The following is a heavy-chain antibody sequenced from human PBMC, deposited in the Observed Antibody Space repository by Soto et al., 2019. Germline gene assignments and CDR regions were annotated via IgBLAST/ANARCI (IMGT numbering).Heavy chain of an antibody. Sequence: QAQLVQSGAEVKKPGSSVRVSCRASGGPFSRYAVSWVRQAPGQGLEWIGGITPIAETTNYAQKFRGRLSITADESTATVYMELRRLTSDDTADYFCARGVAPGQTADPYVFDIWGQGTRVTVSS. V-gene: IGHV1-69*01. CDR1: GGPFSRYA. CDR3: ARGVAPGQTADPYVFDI. J-gene: IGHJ3*02. CDR2: ITPIAETT. D-gene: IGHD3-3*01.